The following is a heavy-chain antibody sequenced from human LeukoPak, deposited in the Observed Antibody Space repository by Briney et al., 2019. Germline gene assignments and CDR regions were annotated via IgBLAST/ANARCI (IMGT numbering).Heavy chain of an antibody. CDR1: GFTFSSYA. V-gene: IGHV3-23*01. Sequence: PGGSLRLSCAASGFTFSSYAMSWVRQAPGKGLEWVSAISGSGGSTYYADSVKGRFTISRDNSKNTLYLQMNSLRAEETAVYYCAKRGDSSGHGTMDYWGQGTLVTVSS. J-gene: IGHJ4*02. D-gene: IGHD3-22*01. CDR3: AKRGDSSGHGTMDY. CDR2: ISGSGGST.